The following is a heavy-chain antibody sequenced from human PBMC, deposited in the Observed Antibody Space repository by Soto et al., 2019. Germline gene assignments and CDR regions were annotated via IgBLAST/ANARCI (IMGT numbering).Heavy chain of an antibody. CDR2: VNGDGTAT. CDR3: ARGWLEWLSRQPPSDN. Sequence: PGGSLRLSCAASGFTFSDHWMHWVRQAPGEGLMCVARVNGDGTATSYADSVKGRFTISRDNAKNTLYREMHSLRVDDTAVYYCARGWLEWLSRQPPSDNWGQGTVVTVSS. V-gene: IGHV3-74*01. CDR1: GFTFSDHW. J-gene: IGHJ1*01. D-gene: IGHD3-3*01.